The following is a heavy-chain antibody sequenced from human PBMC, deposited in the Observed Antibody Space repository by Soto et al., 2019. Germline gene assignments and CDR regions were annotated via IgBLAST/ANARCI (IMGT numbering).Heavy chain of an antibody. CDR2: FDPEDGET. V-gene: IGHV1-24*01. CDR3: ATGSLGIAAADGPYYYYMDV. J-gene: IGHJ6*03. Sequence: ASVKVSCKVSGYTLTDLSMHWVRQAPGKGLEWMGGFDPEDGETIYAQKFQGRVTMTEDTSTDTAYMELSSLRSEDTAVYYCATGSLGIAAADGPYYYYMDVWGKGTTVTVSS. D-gene: IGHD6-13*01. CDR1: GYTLTDLS.